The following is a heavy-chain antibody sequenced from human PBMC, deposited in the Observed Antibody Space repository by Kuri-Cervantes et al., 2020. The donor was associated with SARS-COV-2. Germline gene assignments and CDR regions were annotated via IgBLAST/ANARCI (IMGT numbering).Heavy chain of an antibody. CDR2: IKQDGSEK. V-gene: IGHV3-7*01. J-gene: IGHJ3*02. Sequence: GGSLRLSCVGSGFTFSDAWMSWVRQAPGKGLEWVANIKQDGSEKYYVDSVKGRFTISRDNAKNSLYLQMNSLRAEDTAVYYCARDFCGSTSCYTSFPGEAFDIWGQGTMVTVSS. D-gene: IGHD2-2*02. CDR3: ARDFCGSTSCYTSFPGEAFDI. CDR1: GFTFSDAW.